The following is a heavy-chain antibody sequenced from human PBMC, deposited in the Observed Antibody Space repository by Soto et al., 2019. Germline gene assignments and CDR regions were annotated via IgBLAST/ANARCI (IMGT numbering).Heavy chain of an antibody. CDR1: GGSISSYY. V-gene: IGHV4-59*08. CDR2: IYYSGST. CDR3: ARAVTIFGVVIMGGGDAFDI. D-gene: IGHD3-3*01. J-gene: IGHJ3*02. Sequence: QVQLQESGPGLVKPSETLSLTCTVSGGSISSYYWSWIRQPPGKGLEWIGYIYYSGSTNYNPSLKGRVTISVDTSKNQFSLKLRSVTAADTAVYYCARAVTIFGVVIMGGGDAFDIWGQGTMVTVSS.